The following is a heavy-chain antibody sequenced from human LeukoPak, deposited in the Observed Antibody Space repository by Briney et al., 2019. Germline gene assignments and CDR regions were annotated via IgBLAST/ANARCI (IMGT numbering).Heavy chain of an antibody. D-gene: IGHD3-22*01. CDR3: ARFTYYYDSSGQTGFDY. V-gene: IGHV4-30-4*01. Sequence: PSETLSLTCTVSGGSISSGDYYWSWIRQPPGKGLEWIGYIYYSGSTYYNPSLKSRVTISVDTSKNQFSLKLSSVTAADTAVYYCARFTYYYDSSGQTGFDYWGQGTLVTVSS. CDR2: IYYSGST. CDR1: GGSISSGDYY. J-gene: IGHJ4*02.